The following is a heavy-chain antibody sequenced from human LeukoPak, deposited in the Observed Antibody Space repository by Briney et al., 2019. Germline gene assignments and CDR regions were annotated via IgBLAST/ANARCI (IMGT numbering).Heavy chain of an antibody. CDR2: ISAYNGNT. Sequence: ASVKVSCKASGYTFSTYNVHWVRQAPGQGLEWMGWISAYNGNTNYAQKLQGRVTMTTDTSTSTAYMELRSLRSDDTAVYYCARVFDYYDSSGYYDYWGQGTLVTVSS. CDR1: GYTFSTYN. V-gene: IGHV1-18*04. CDR3: ARVFDYYDSSGYYDY. J-gene: IGHJ4*02. D-gene: IGHD3-22*01.